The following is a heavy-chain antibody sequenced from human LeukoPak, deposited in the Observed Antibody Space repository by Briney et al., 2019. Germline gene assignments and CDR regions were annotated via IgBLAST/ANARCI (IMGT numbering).Heavy chain of an antibody. Sequence: GGSLRLSCAASGFTFSSYSMNWVRQAPGKGLEWVSYISSSSSTIYYADSVKGRFTISRDNAKNSLYLQMNSLRAEDTAVYYCARDQGAYSGNYNWFDPWGQGTLVTVSS. D-gene: IGHD1-26*01. CDR2: ISSSSSTI. CDR3: ARDQGAYSGNYNWFDP. J-gene: IGHJ5*02. V-gene: IGHV3-48*04. CDR1: GFTFSSYS.